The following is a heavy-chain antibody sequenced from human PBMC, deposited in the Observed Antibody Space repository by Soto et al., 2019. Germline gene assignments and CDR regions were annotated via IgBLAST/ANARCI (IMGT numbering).Heavy chain of an antibody. CDR1: GFTFSNAW. Sequence: EVQLVESGGGLVKPGGSLRLSCAASGFTFSNAWMNWVRQAPGKGLEWVGRIKSKTDGGTTDYAAPVKGRFTISRVDSKNTLDLQMNSLNTDDTAVYYCTTDPSGYHYYYYGMDVWGQGTTVTVSS. CDR3: TTDPSGYHYYYYGMDV. CDR2: IKSKTDGGTT. D-gene: IGHD3-3*01. V-gene: IGHV3-15*07. J-gene: IGHJ6*02.